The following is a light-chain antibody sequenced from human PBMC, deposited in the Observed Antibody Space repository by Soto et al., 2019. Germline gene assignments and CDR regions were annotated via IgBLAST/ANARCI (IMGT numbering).Light chain of an antibody. J-gene: IGKJ1*01. V-gene: IGKV1-5*01. Sequence: DIQMTQSPSTLSASVGDRVSITCRASQSISGWLAWYQQKPGKAPKLLIYDASTLESGVPSRFSGSGSGTEFTLTISSLQPDDFATYYCQQYNTYSRTFGQGTKVDI. CDR3: QQYNTYSRT. CDR1: QSISGW. CDR2: DAS.